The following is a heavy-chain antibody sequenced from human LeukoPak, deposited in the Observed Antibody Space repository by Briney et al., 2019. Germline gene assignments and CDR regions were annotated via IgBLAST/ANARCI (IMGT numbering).Heavy chain of an antibody. CDR3: ARSHLSDYADYKVYYGMDV. J-gene: IGHJ6*02. V-gene: IGHV4-39*01. D-gene: IGHD4-17*01. CDR2: IYYTDNT. Sequence: SETLPLTCSVSGGSVSSSSYYWAWIRQPPGKGLEWIGSIYYTDNTHYNPSLKNRVTISVDTSKNQFSLRLSSMTAADTAVYFCARSHLSDYADYKVYYGMDVWGQGTTVTVSS. CDR1: GGSVSSSSYY.